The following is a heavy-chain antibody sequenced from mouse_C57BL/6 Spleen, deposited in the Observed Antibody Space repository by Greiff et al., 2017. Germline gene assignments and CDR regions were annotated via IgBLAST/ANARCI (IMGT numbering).Heavy chain of an antibody. Sequence: QVQLQQPGAELVKPGASVKLSCKASGYTFTSYWMHWVKQRPGQGLEWIGMIHPNSGSTNYNEKFTSKATLTVDKSSSTAYMQLSSLASEDSAVDYGAREAGTGGPYCDYWGQGTTLTVSS. V-gene: IGHV1-64*01. CDR2: IHPNSGST. CDR1: GYTFTSYW. D-gene: IGHD4-1*01. J-gene: IGHJ2*01. CDR3: AREAGTGGPYCDY.